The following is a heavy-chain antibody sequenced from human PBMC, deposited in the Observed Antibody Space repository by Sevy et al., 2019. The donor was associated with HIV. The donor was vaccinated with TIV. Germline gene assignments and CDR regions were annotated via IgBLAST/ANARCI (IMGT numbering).Heavy chain of an antibody. J-gene: IGHJ6*02. CDR3: ARDFERNYDSSGTYYYYYGMDV. D-gene: IGHD3-22*01. Sequence: ASVKVSCKASGYTFTSYAMHWVRQAPGQSLEWMGWINAGDGNTKYSQKFQGRVTITRDTSASTAYMELSSLRSEDTAVYYCARDFERNYDSSGTYYYYYGMDVWGQGTTVTVSS. V-gene: IGHV1-3*01. CDR2: INAGDGNT. CDR1: GYTFTSYA.